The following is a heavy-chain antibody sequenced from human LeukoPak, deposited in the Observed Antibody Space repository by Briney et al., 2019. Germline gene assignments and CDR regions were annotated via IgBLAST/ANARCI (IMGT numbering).Heavy chain of an antibody. CDR1: GFTFSTYG. D-gene: IGHD3-16*01. CDR2: ISGSGDST. V-gene: IGHV3-23*01. CDR3: AKWGEIGDY. Sequence: GGSLRLSCAASGFTFSTYGMHWVRQAPGKGLEWVSAISGSGDSTYYADSVKGRFTISRDNSKNTLYLQMNSLRAEDTAVYYCAKWGEIGDYWGQGTLVIVSS. J-gene: IGHJ4*02.